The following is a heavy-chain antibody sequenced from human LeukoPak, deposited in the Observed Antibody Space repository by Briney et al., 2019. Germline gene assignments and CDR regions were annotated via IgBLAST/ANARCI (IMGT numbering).Heavy chain of an antibody. CDR3: ARDRYLAAYFDY. J-gene: IGHJ4*02. CDR2: IYYSGST. V-gene: IGHV4-31*03. D-gene: IGHD2-15*01. CDR1: GGSISSGGYY. Sequence: SETLSLTCTVSGGSISSGGYYWSWIRQHPGKGLEWIGYIYYSGSTYYNPSLKSRVTISVDTSKNQFSLKLSSVTAADTAVYYCARDRYLAAYFDYWGQGTLVTVSS.